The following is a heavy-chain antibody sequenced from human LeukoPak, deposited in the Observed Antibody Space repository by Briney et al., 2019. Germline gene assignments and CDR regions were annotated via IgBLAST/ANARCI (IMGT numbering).Heavy chain of an antibody. CDR2: INTYTGNP. D-gene: IGHD2-15*01. V-gene: IGHV7-4-1*02. CDR3: ARGRGYCSGGSCLFDP. J-gene: IGHJ5*02. Sequence: ASVKVSCKASSYTFTNDAMNWVRQAPGQGLEWMAWINTYTGNPTYAQGFTGRFVFSLDTSVSTAFLQISSLKAEDTAVYYCARGRGYCSGGSCLFDPWGQGTLVTVSS. CDR1: SYTFTNDA.